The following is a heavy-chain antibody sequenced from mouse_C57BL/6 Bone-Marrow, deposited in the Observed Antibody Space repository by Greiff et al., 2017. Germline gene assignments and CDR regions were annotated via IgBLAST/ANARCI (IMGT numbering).Heavy chain of an antibody. CDR2: IDPSDSYT. V-gene: IGHV1-69*01. Sequence: VHLVESGAELVMPGASVKLSCKASGYTFTSYWMHWVKQRPGQGLEWIGEIDPSDSYTNYNQKFKGKSTLTVDKSSSTAYMQLSSLTSEDSAVYYCARDITTVVERTWFAYWGQGTLVTVSA. CDR1: GYTFTSYW. CDR3: ARDITTVVERTWFAY. D-gene: IGHD1-1*01. J-gene: IGHJ3*01.